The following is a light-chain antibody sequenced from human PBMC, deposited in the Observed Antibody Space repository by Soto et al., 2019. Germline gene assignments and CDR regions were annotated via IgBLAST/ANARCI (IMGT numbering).Light chain of an antibody. CDR1: QSIGSS. CDR3: QQSYSTPLT. V-gene: IGKV1-39*01. J-gene: IGKJ4*01. CDR2: SAS. Sequence: DIQMTQSPSSLSASLGDRVTITCRASQSIGSSLNWYQQNPGKAPKLPIYSASSLQSGVPSRFSASGSETEFTFTISSLHPEDFATYFCQQSYSTPLTFGGGTKVDIK.